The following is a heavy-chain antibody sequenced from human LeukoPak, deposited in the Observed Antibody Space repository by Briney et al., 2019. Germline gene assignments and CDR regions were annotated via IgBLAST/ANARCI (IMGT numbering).Heavy chain of an antibody. CDR2: ISAYNGNT. CDR3: ARDVGRRYCSSTSCYSEF. D-gene: IGHD2-2*01. J-gene: IGHJ3*01. V-gene: IGHV1-18*01. Sequence: GASVKVSCKASGYTFTSYGISWVRQAPGQGLEWMGWISAYNGNTNYAQKLQGRVTMTTDTSTSTAYMELRSLRSDDTAVYYCARDVGRRYCSSTSCYSEFWGQGTMVTVSS. CDR1: GYTFTSYG.